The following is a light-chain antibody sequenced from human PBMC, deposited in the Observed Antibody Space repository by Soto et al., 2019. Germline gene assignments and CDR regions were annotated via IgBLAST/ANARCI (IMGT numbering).Light chain of an antibody. CDR3: QQYGGSLWT. CDR1: QSISSY. Sequence: DLQMTQSPSSLSASVGDRVTITCRASQSISSYLNWYQQKPGKAPKLLIYAASSLQSGVPSRFSGSGSGTDFTLTISSLESADFALYYCQQYGGSLWTFGQGTKVEIK. CDR2: AAS. V-gene: IGKV1-39*01. J-gene: IGKJ1*01.